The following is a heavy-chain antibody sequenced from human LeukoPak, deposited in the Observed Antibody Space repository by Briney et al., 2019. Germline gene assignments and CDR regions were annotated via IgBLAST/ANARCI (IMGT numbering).Heavy chain of an antibody. CDR2: IYYSGST. D-gene: IGHD2-2*02. V-gene: IGHV4-59*08. CDR1: GGSISSYY. J-gene: IGHJ3*02. Sequence: PSETLSLTCTVSGGSISSYYWSWIRQPPGKGLEWIGYIYYSGSTNYNPPLKSRVTISVDTSKNQFSLKLSSVTAADTAVYYCATYCSSTSCYNHAFDIWGQGTMVTVSS. CDR3: ATYCSSTSCYNHAFDI.